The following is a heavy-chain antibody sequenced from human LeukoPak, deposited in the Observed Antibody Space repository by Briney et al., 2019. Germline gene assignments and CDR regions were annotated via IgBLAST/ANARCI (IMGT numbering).Heavy chain of an antibody. CDR2: ISGSGGST. Sequence: GGSLRLSCAASGFTFSSYAMSWVRQAPGKGLEWVSAISGSGGSTYYADSVKGRFTISRDNSKNTLYLQMNSLRAEDTAVYYCARDRGGYDILTVPPGNYWGQGTLVTVSS. J-gene: IGHJ4*02. CDR3: ARDRGGYDILTVPPGNY. D-gene: IGHD3-9*01. V-gene: IGHV3-23*01. CDR1: GFTFSSYA.